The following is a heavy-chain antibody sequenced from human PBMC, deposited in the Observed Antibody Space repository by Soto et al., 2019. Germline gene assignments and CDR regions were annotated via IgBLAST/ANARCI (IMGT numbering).Heavy chain of an antibody. D-gene: IGHD6-13*01. Sequence: XSVKVSCKASGYPFNTYGIIWVRQAPGQGLEWMGWISTDNGNTNYSQKFQDRVTMTTDTSTSTAYMELRSLRSDDTAVYYCARGPLYTSSWFYDYYYYGMDVWGQGTTVTVSS. CDR2: ISTDNGNT. CDR1: GYPFNTYG. V-gene: IGHV1-18*01. CDR3: ARGPLYTSSWFYDYYYYGMDV. J-gene: IGHJ6*02.